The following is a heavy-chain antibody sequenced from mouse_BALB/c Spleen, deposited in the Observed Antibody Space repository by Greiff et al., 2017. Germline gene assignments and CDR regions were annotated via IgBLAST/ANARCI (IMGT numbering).Heavy chain of an antibody. CDR2: ISYSGST. CDR1: GYSITSDYA. J-gene: IGHJ3*01. V-gene: IGHV3-2*02. Sequence: VQLKESGPGLVKPSQSLSLTCTVTGYSITSDYAWNWIRQFPGNKLEWMGYISYSGSTSYNPSLKSRISITRDTSKNQFFLQLNSVTTEDTATYYCARTQGIAYWGQGTLVTVSA. CDR3: ARTQGIAY.